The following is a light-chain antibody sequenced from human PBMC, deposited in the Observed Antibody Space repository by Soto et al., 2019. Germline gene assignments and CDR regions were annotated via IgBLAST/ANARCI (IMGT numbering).Light chain of an antibody. V-gene: IGKV3-15*01. Sequence: EIVMTQSPATLSVCPGERATLSCRASQSVSSNLAWYQQKPGQAPRLLIYGASTRATGIPARFSGSGSGTEFTLTISSLQSEDFAVDYCQQYNNWPPWTFGQGTKV. J-gene: IGKJ1*01. CDR3: QQYNNWPPWT. CDR1: QSVSSN. CDR2: GAS.